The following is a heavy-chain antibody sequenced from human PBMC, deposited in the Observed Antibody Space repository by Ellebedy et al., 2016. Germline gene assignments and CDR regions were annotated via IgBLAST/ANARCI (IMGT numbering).Heavy chain of an antibody. Sequence: LSLTCAASGFSFSSYDMHWVLQAPWKGLAWLSYISSSGGKTTYADSVKGRFTISRDNGRSSLYLQMNTLRDEDTAVYYCAGFGDYAYWGQGTLVTVSS. CDR3: AGFGDYAY. J-gene: IGHJ4*02. D-gene: IGHD4-17*01. V-gene: IGHV3-48*02. CDR2: ISSSGGKT. CDR1: GFSFSSYD.